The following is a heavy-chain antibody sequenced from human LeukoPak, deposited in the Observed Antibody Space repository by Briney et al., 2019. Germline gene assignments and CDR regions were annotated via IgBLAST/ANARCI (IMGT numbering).Heavy chain of an antibody. J-gene: IGHJ3*02. CDR1: GFNFDDYG. D-gene: IGHD5-12*01. CDR3: ARDPVATTAFDI. CDR2: INWNGGRT. V-gene: IGHV3-20*04. Sequence: TGGSLRLSCAASGFNFDDYGMAWVRQAPGKGLEWVSGINWNGGRTGSADSVKGRFTISRDNAKNSLYLQMNSLRAEDTALYYCARDPVATTAFDIWGQGAMVTVSS.